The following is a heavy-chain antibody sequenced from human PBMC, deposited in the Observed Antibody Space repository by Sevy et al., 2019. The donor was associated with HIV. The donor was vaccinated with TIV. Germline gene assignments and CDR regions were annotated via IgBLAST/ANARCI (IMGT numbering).Heavy chain of an antibody. J-gene: IGHJ4*02. D-gene: IGHD5-18*01. CDR2: TYYRSKWYN. V-gene: IGHV6-1*01. Sequence: SQTLSLTCAISGDSVSSNSAAWNWIRQSPSRGLEWLGRTYYRSKWYNDYAVSVKSRITINPDTSKNQFSLPLNSVTPEDKAVYYCARQLIQNGYSYGANFDYWGQGTLVTVSS. CDR1: GDSVSSNSAA. CDR3: ARQLIQNGYSYGANFDY.